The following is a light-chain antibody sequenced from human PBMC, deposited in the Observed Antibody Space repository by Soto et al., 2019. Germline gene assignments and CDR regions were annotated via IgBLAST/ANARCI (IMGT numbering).Light chain of an antibody. CDR3: CSYTGGNSVI. V-gene: IGLV2-8*01. CDR2: QVT. J-gene: IGLJ2*01. CDR1: SGDVGGYGY. Sequence: QSALTQPPSASGSLGQSVTISCTGTSGDVGGYGYVSWYQQHPGKAPKLMIYQVTQRPSGVPDRFSGSKSGNTASLTVSGLQAEDEAHYYCCSYTGGNSVIFGGGTQLTVL.